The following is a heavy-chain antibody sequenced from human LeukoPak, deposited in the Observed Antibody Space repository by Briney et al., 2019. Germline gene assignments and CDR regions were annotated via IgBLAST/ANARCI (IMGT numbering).Heavy chain of an antibody. Sequence: SETLSLTCTVSGGSISRYYWTWIRQPPGKGLEWIGYVLYSGSTNYNPSLKSRVTISVDTSKNQFSLKLISVTAADTAVYFCARSSQYNSGWYAYWGQETLVTVSS. CDR1: GGSISRYY. D-gene: IGHD6-19*01. J-gene: IGHJ4*02. V-gene: IGHV4-59*01. CDR3: ARSSQYNSGWYAY. CDR2: VLYSGST.